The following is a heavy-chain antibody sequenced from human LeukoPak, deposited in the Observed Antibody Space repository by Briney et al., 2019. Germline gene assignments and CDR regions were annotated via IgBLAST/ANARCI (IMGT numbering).Heavy chain of an antibody. CDR1: GFTFSSYW. V-gene: IGHV3-7*01. J-gene: IGHJ4*02. CDR3: ARDREAVADYYFDY. Sequence: GGSLRLSCAASGFTFSSYWMSWVRQAPGKGLEWVANIKQDGSEKYYVDSVTGRFTISRDNAKNSLYLQMNSLRAEDTAVYYCARDREAVADYYFDYWGQGTLVTVSS. CDR2: IKQDGSEK. D-gene: IGHD6-19*01.